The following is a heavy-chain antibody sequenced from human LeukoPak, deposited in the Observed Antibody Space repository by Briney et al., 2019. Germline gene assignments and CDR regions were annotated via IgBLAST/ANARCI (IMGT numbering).Heavy chain of an antibody. V-gene: IGHV3-21*01. Sequence: AGSLTLSCAVYGFTFSIYTMNWVRQAPRKGLEWVSSISSSNSYIYYADSMKGRFTISRDNAKDSLYLQMNSLRAEDTAVYYCARARPVDYWGQGTLVTVSS. CDR2: ISSSNSYI. CDR3: ARARPVDY. J-gene: IGHJ4*02. CDR1: GFTFSIYT.